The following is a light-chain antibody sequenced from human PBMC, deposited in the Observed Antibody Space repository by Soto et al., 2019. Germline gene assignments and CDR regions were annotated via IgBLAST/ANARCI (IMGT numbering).Light chain of an antibody. CDR1: QNIATS. CDR2: RAS. CDR3: QQYYAYSPFT. Sequence: DIQMTQSPSALSASVGHRVSITCRASQNIATSLAWYQQNAGKAPRLLIYRASSVATGVPSRFSGSGSGTDFILTIISLHPDEFATYYCQQYYAYSPFTFGPGTKLEI. J-gene: IGKJ2*01. V-gene: IGKV1-5*03.